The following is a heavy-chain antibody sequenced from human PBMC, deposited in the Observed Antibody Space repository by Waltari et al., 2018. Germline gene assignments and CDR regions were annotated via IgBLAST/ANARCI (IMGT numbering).Heavy chain of an antibody. CDR1: GFTFSSYW. CDR2: IKSDGSST. Sequence: EVQLVESGGGLVQPGGSLRLSCAASGFTFSSYWLTWVRQGPGKGLVWVSRIKSDGSSTSYADSVKGRFTISRDNARNTLYLQMNSLRAEDTAVYYCARGGDSSSWYPGYFDYWGQGTLVTVSS. CDR3: ARGGDSSSWYPGYFDY. V-gene: IGHV3-74*01. D-gene: IGHD6-13*01. J-gene: IGHJ4*02.